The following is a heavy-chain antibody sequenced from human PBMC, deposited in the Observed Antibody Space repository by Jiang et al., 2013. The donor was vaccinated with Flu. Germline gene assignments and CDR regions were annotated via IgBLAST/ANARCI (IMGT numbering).Heavy chain of an antibody. CDR1: GGSISSYY. D-gene: IGHD3-10*01. V-gene: IGHV4-59*08. CDR2: IYYSGST. CDR3: ARLVTMVRGVITPNWFDP. Sequence: ETLSLTCTVSGGSISSYYWSWIRQPPGKGLEWIGYIYYSGSTNYNPSLKSRVTISVDTSKNQFSLKLSSVTAADTAVYYCARLVTMVRGVITPNWFDPWGQGTLVTVSS. J-gene: IGHJ5*02.